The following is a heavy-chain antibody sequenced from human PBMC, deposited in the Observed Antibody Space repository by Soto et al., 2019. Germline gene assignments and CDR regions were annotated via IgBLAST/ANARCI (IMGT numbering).Heavy chain of an antibody. V-gene: IGHV3-13*01. CDR2: IGSGGDT. CDR1: GFTLSSYD. D-gene: IGHD3-9*01. J-gene: IGHJ6*02. CDR3: TRKTPPTGMEV. Sequence: EVQLVESGGGLVQPGGSLRLSCAASGFTLSSYDIHWVRQATGEGLAWVSGIGSGGDTHYADSVSGRFIISREVGKNSLYLQMNNLRVGGTAVYYCTRKTPPTGMEVWGQGATVTVSS.